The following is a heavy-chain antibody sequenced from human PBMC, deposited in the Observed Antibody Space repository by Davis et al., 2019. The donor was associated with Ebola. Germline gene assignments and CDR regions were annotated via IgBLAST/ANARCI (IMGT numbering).Heavy chain of an antibody. J-gene: IGHJ6*02. CDR3: ARALDRYCSGGSCTYYYYYGMDV. CDR1: GYTFTSYG. D-gene: IGHD2-15*01. Sequence: ASVKVSCKASGYTFTSYGISWVRQAPGQGLEWMGWISPYNGNTNYAQKLQGRVTMTTDTSTSTAYMELRSLRSDDTAVYYCARALDRYCSGGSCTYYYYYGMDVWGQGTTVTVSS. V-gene: IGHV1-18*01. CDR2: ISPYNGNT.